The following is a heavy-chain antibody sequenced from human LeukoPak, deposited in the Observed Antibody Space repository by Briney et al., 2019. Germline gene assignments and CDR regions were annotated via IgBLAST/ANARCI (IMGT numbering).Heavy chain of an antibody. D-gene: IGHD2-21*02. Sequence: GGSLRLSCAASGFTVSNNYMSWVRQAPGKGLEWVSDIYSGGSTYYADSVKGRFTISRDNSRNTLFLQLNSLRAEDTAIYYCGRSLTSVRLTDWGQGTLVAVSS. J-gene: IGHJ4*02. CDR2: IYSGGST. CDR3: GRSLTSVRLTD. CDR1: GFTVSNNY. V-gene: IGHV3-53*01.